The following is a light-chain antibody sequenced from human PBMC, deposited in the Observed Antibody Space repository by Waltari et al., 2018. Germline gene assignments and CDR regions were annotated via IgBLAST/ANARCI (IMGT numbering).Light chain of an antibody. CDR3: LVWHSTTDHHGV. Sequence: SYVVTQSPSVSVAPGETARITCGGENIGGKSVHWYQQRPGPAPVLVISYDSDRPSGIPERFSGSNSGNTATLTISWVEADDEADYYCLVWHSTTDHHGVFGGGTKLTVL. CDR1: NIGGKS. J-gene: IGLJ2*01. CDR2: YDS. V-gene: IGLV3-21*04.